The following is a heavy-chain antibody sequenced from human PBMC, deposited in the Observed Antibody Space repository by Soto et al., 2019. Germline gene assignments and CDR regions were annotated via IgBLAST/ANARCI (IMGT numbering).Heavy chain of an antibody. D-gene: IGHD3-10*01. CDR2: INHSGST. CDR3: ARVSDYYGSGTYH. Sequence: SETLSLTCAVYGGSFSGYYWSWIRQPPGKGLEWIGEINHSGSTNYNPSLKSRVTISVDTSKNQFSLKLSSVTAADTAVYYCARVSDYYGSGTYHWGQGTPVTVSS. V-gene: IGHV4-34*01. CDR1: GGSFSGYY. J-gene: IGHJ4*02.